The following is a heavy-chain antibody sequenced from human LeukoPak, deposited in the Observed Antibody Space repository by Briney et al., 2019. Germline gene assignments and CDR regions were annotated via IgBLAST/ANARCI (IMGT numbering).Heavy chain of an antibody. D-gene: IGHD1-26*01. CDR1: GFNFSSYW. V-gene: IGHV3-74*01. J-gene: IGHJ4*02. Sequence: GGSLSLSCAASGFNFSSYWMHWVRQAPGKGLVWVSRINSDGSSTSYADSVKGRFTISRDNAKNTLYLQMNSLRAEDTAVYYCASYSGRYYGFDYGGQGTLVTVSS. CDR2: INSDGSST. CDR3: ASYSGRYYGFDY.